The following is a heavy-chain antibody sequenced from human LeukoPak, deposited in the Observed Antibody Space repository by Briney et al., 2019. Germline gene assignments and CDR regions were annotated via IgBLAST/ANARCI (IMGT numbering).Heavy chain of an antibody. J-gene: IGHJ5*01. D-gene: IGHD2-15*01. CDR3: ARRPNSWNWFDS. V-gene: IGHV4-31*03. CDR2: IYYSGST. Sequence: SETLSLTCTVSGGSISSGGYYWSWIRQHPGKGLEWIGYIYYSGSTYYNPSLKSRVTISVDTSKNQFSLKLSSVTAADTAVYYCARRPNSWNWFDSWGQGTLVTVSS. CDR1: GGSISSGGYY.